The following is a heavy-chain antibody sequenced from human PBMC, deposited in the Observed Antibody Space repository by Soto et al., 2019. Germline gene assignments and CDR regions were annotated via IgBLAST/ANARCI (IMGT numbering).Heavy chain of an antibody. CDR2: IWYDGSNK. CDR1: GFTFSSYA. D-gene: IGHD2-2*01. Sequence: GGSLRLSCAASGFTFSSYAMSWVRQAPGKGLEWVAVIWYDGSNKYYADSVKGRFTISRDNSKNTLYLQMNSLRAEDTAVYYCARDGRLGQVPATSDAFEIWGQGTMVTV. CDR3: ARDGRLGQVPATSDAFEI. V-gene: IGHV3-33*08. J-gene: IGHJ3*02.